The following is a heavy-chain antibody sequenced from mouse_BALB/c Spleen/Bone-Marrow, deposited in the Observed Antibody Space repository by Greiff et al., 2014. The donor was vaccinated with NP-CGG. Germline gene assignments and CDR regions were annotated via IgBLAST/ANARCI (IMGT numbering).Heavy chain of an antibody. CDR2: INPHNGGT. J-gene: IGHJ2*01. CDR1: GYSFTGYT. Sequence: EVKLVESGPELVEPGASMKISCKASGYSFTGYTMNWVKQSHGKNLEWIGLINPHNGGTRYNQKFKGKATLTVDKSSSTAYMELLSLTSEDSAVYYCARGPPLYYDYGFDYWGQGTTLTVSS. V-gene: IGHV1-18*01. CDR3: ARGPPLYYDYGFDY. D-gene: IGHD2-4*01.